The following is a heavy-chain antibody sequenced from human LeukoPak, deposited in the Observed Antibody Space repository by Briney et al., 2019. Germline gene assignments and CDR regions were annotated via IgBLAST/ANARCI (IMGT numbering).Heavy chain of an antibody. CDR2: ISSSSTI. CDR3: ARTYDFWSGPFGY. Sequence: GGSLRLSCAASGFTFSSYSMNWVRQAPGKGLEWVSYISSSSTIYYVDSVKGRFTISRDNAKNSLYLQMNSLRAEDTAVYYCARTYDFWSGPFGYWGQGTLVTVSS. CDR1: GFTFSSYS. D-gene: IGHD3-3*01. J-gene: IGHJ4*02. V-gene: IGHV3-48*01.